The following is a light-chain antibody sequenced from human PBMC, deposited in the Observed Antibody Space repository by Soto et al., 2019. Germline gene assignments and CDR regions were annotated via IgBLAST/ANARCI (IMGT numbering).Light chain of an antibody. CDR2: YDD. J-gene: IGLJ1*01. CDR3: AAWDDSLNGRYV. Sequence: QSVLTQPPSVSEAPRQRVTISCSGSSSNIGNNAVNWYQQLPGKSPKLLIYYDDLLPSGVSDRFSGSKSGTLASLAISGLQSEDEADYYCAAWDDSLNGRYVFGTGTKLTVL. V-gene: IGLV1-36*01. CDR1: SSNIGNNA.